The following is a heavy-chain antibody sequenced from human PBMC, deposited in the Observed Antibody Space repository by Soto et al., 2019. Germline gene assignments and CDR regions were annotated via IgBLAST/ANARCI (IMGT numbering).Heavy chain of an antibody. J-gene: IGHJ4*02. CDR2: ISGSGGST. V-gene: IGHV3-23*01. CDR3: AKDLTPGIAVAGSLGYFDY. CDR1: GFTFSSYA. D-gene: IGHD6-19*01. Sequence: GGSLRLSCVASGFTFSSYAMSWVRQAPGKGLEWVSAISGSGGSTYYADSVKGRFTISRDNSKNTLYLQMNSLRAEDTAVYYCAKDLTPGIAVAGSLGYFDYWGQGTLVTVSS.